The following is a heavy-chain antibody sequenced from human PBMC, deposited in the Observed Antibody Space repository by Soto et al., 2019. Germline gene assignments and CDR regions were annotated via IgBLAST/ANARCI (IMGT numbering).Heavy chain of an antibody. Sequence: QVPLVESGGGLVKPGGSLRLSCAASGFTFSDYYMSWIRQAPGTGLEWVSYISSSSSYTNYADSVKGRFTISRDNAKNSRYLQMNSRSAHDKAVYYCARDGRYDYVWVSYRPPIDYWGKGTLVTVAS. CDR3: ARDGRYDYVWVSYRPPIDY. CDR2: ISSSSSYT. D-gene: IGHD3-16*02. J-gene: IGHJ4*02. V-gene: IGHV3-11*06. CDR1: GFTFSDYY.